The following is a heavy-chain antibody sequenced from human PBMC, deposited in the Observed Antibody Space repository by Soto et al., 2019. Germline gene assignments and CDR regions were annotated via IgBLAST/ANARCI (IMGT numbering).Heavy chain of an antibody. J-gene: IGHJ4*02. CDR3: ARDHNYYDSSGYYPSGSD. V-gene: IGHV1-2*02. CDR1: GYTFTGYY. CDR2: INPNSGGT. D-gene: IGHD3-22*01. Sequence: ASVKVSCKASGYTFTGYYMHWVRQAPGQGLEWMGWINPNSGGTNYAQKFQGRVTMTRDTSISTAYMELSRLRSDDTAVYYCARDHNYYDSSGYYPSGSDWGQGTLVTVSS.